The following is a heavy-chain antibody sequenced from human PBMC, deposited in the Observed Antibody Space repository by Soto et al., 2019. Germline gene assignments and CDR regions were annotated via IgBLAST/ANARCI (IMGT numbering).Heavy chain of an antibody. D-gene: IGHD3-16*01. CDR2: FSGSGTT. CDR1: GFTFSGHS. CDR3: AKLTQY. Sequence: EVQLLESGGGLEQPGGSLRLSCAASGFTFSGHSMSWVRQAPGKGLEWVSTFSGSGTTYYADSVKGRFTISRDDSKKTLYLQMYSLRVEDTAIYYCAKLTQYWGQGTLVTVSP. V-gene: IGHV3-23*01. J-gene: IGHJ4*02.